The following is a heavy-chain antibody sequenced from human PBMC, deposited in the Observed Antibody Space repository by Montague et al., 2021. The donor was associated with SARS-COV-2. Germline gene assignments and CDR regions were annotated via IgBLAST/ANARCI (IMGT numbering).Heavy chain of an antibody. CDR2: IYHAGST. V-gene: IGHV4-39*07. CDR1: GDSINHSSYY. D-gene: IGHD3-10*01. Sequence: SETLSLTCTVSGDSINHSSYYWGWIRQPPGKGLEWVGNIYHAGSTYYNPSLKSRATIFVDTSKNQFSLKLSSVTAADTAVYYCARGARQGYGFRLGSFDSWGQGTLVTVSS. J-gene: IGHJ4*02. CDR3: ARGARQGYGFRLGSFDS.